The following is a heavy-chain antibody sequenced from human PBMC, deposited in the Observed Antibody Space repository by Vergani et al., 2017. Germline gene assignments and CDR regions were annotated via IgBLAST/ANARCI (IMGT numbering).Heavy chain of an antibody. J-gene: IGHJ6*03. CDR1: GGPISSSSYY. D-gene: IGHD3-3*01. V-gene: IGHV4-39*01. Sequence: QLQLQESGPGLVKPSETLSLTCTVSGGPISSSSYYWGWIRQPPGKWLEWIGCIYYCWSTYYNPSLKSRVTIPVDTSKNQFSLKLSSVTAADTAVYYCARSNYDFWSGYYNYYYYMDVWGKGTTVTVSS. CDR2: IYYCWST. CDR3: ARSNYDFWSGYYNYYYYMDV.